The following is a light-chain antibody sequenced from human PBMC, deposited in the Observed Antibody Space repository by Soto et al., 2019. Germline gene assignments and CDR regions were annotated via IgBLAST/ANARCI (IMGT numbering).Light chain of an antibody. Sequence: SYVLTQPPSVSVAPGQTARISCGGDNVGSKSVHWYQQRPGQAPVLVLYDNSARPSGIPERLSGSNSGNTATLTIGRVEAGDEADYFCQVCDSSSDHWVFGGGTKLTVL. CDR1: NVGSKS. J-gene: IGLJ3*02. V-gene: IGLV3-21*02. CDR2: DNS. CDR3: QVCDSSSDHWV.